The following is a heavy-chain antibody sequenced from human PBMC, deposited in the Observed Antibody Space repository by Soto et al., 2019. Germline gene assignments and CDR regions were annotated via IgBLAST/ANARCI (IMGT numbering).Heavy chain of an antibody. Sequence: PSETLSLTCTVSGGSISSGGYYWSWIRQHPGKGLEWIGYIYYSGSTYYNPSLKSRVTISVDTSKNQFSLKLSSVTAADTAVYYCAPYYYDSSGWLDPWGQGTLVTVSS. V-gene: IGHV4-31*03. J-gene: IGHJ5*02. CDR2: IYYSGST. CDR1: GGSISSGGYY. CDR3: APYYYDSSGWLDP. D-gene: IGHD3-22*01.